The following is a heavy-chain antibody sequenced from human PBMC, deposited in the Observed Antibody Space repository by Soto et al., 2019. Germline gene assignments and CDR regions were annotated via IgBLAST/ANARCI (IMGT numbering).Heavy chain of an antibody. CDR1: GYTFTSYA. Sequence: ASVKVSCKASGYTFTSYAMHWVRQAPGQRLEGIGWINAGNGNTKYSQKFQGRVTITRDTSASTAYMELRSLRSDDTAVYYCARESGGSYYFDYWGQGTLVTVSS. J-gene: IGHJ4*02. CDR2: INAGNGNT. D-gene: IGHD1-26*01. V-gene: IGHV1-3*01. CDR3: ARESGGSYYFDY.